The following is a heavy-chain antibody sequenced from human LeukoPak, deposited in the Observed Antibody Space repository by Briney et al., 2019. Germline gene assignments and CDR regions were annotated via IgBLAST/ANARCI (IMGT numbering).Heavy chain of an antibody. Sequence: GGSLRLSCAASGFTFSSYSMNWVRQAPGKGLEWVSPISSSSSYIYYADSVKGRFTISRDNAKNSLYLQMNSLRAEDTTVYYCARTGIAVAVARYFDYWGQGTLVTVSS. CDR3: ARTGIAVAVARYFDY. V-gene: IGHV3-21*01. D-gene: IGHD6-19*01. CDR2: ISSSSSYI. J-gene: IGHJ4*02. CDR1: GFTFSSYS.